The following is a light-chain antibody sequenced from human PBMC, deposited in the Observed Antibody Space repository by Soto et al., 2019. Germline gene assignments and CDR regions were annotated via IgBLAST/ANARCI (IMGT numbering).Light chain of an antibody. Sequence: DIQMTQSPSTLSASVGDRVTLSCRASQSISNWLAWYQRKPGNAPKLLIHMASSLESGVPLRFSGSGPVTEFTLTISSLQPDDFVTYYFQPYHDYVTLTFVQGTSVEIK. CDR1: QSISNW. J-gene: IGKJ1*01. CDR3: QPYHDYVTLT. CDR2: MAS. V-gene: IGKV1-5*03.